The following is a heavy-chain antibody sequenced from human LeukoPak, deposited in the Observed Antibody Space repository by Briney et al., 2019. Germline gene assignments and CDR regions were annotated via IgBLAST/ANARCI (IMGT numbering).Heavy chain of an antibody. V-gene: IGHV3-21*01. CDR1: GFTFSSYS. J-gene: IGHJ4*02. Sequence: PGGSLRLSCAASGFTFSSYSMNWVRQAPGKGLEWVSSISSSSGYIYYADSVKGRFTISRDNAKNSLYLQMNSLRAEDTAVYYCARERGWLPDYWGQGTLVTVSS. CDR3: ARERGWLPDY. D-gene: IGHD5-12*01. CDR2: ISSSSGYI.